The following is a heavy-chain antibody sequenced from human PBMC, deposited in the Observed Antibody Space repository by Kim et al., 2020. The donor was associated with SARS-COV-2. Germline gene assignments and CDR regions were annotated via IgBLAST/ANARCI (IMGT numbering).Heavy chain of an antibody. CDR2: IYYSGST. CDR3: ASYSGSFYFQH. J-gene: IGHJ1*01. Sequence: SETLSLTCTVSGASITSYYWTWIRQPPGKGLELIGYIYYSGSTNYNPSLNSRVTLSVDTSKNQFSLKLSSLTAADTAVYYCASYSGSFYFQHWGMGTL. V-gene: IGHV4-59*13. D-gene: IGHD1-26*01. CDR1: GASITSYY.